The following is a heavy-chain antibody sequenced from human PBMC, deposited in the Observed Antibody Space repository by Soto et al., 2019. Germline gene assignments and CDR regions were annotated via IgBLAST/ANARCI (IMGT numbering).Heavy chain of an antibody. V-gene: IGHV1-3*01. J-gene: IGHJ4*02. CDR1: RYTFTCYS. D-gene: IGHD2-15*01. CDR3: ARGESVVGDY. CDR2: INAGNGNT. Sequence: ASVKVSCKVSRYTFTCYSMYWLRQAPGQRLEWMGWINAGNGNTKCSQKFQDRVTITRDTSASTAYMELSSLRSEDTAVYYCARGESVVGDYWGQGTLVTVSS.